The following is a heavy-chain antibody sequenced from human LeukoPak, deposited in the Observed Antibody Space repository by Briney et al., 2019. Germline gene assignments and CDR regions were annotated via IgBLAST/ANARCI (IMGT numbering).Heavy chain of an antibody. Sequence: ASVKVSCKASGYTFTGCYMHWVRQAPGQGLEWMGRINPNSGGTNYAQRFQGRVTMTRDTSISTAYMELSRLRSDDTAVYYCAVLMVYARGVDYWGQGTLVTVSS. V-gene: IGHV1-2*06. CDR1: GYTFTGCY. CDR2: INPNSGGT. CDR3: AVLMVYARGVDY. D-gene: IGHD2-8*01. J-gene: IGHJ4*02.